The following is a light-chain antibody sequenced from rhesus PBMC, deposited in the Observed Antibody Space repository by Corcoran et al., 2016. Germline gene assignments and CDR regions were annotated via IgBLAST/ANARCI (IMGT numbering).Light chain of an antibody. CDR1: QSVSSR. CDR2: DAS. CDR3: QQERNWYS. V-gene: IGKV3-17*02. J-gene: IGKJ2*01. Sequence: EIVMTQSPATLSLSPGERATLSCRASQSVSSRLAWYQQKPGQAPRLLIDDASSRGTGTPDRFSGRGSGTDFTLTISTLEPVDVSVYFFQQERNWYSFGQGTKVEIK.